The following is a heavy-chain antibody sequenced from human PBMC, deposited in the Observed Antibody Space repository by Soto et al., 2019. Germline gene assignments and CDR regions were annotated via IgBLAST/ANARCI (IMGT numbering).Heavy chain of an antibody. CDR3: ARGNYDSSGVGDI. V-gene: IGHV3-33*01. CDR1: GFTFRNYG. J-gene: IGHJ3*02. CDR2: IWYDGSKK. D-gene: IGHD3-22*01. Sequence: QVQLVESGGGVVQPEMSLRLSCAASGFTFRNYGMHWVRQAPGKGLEWVAVIWYDGSKKYYVDSVKGRFTISRDNSKNTLHLQMNSLRAEDTAVYYCARGNYDSSGVGDIWGQGTMVTVSS.